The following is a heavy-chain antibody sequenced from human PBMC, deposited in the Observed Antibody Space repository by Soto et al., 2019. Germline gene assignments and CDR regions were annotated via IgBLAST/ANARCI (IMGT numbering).Heavy chain of an antibody. CDR1: GFTFRDHA. V-gene: IGHV3-23*01. Sequence: LRLSCAVSGFTFRDHAMTWVRQAPGKGLEWVSTSSNDGDRTFYADSVKGRFTVSRDRSNNTLYLQMNRLRTEDTAVYFCARPPLYSTGGYFDTWGQGTLVTVSS. CDR2: SSNDGDRT. CDR3: ARPPLYSTGGYFDT. J-gene: IGHJ4*02. D-gene: IGHD6-19*01.